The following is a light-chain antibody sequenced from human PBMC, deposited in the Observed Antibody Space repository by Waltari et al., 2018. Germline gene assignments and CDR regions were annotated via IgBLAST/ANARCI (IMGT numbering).Light chain of an antibody. CDR2: VNSDGSH. V-gene: IGLV4-69*01. CDR3: QTGGHGTWV. J-gene: IGLJ3*02. Sequence: QLVLTQSPSASASLGASVKLTCPLSSGHSSNVIAWLPQQPEKGPRYLMKVNSDGSHNKGDEIPDRFSGSSSGAERYRTISSLQSEDEADYYCQTGGHGTWVFGGGTKLTVL. CDR1: SGHSSNV.